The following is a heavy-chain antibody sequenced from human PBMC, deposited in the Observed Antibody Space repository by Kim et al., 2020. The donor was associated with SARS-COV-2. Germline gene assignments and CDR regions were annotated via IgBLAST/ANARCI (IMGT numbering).Heavy chain of an antibody. CDR1: GFTFGDYA. Sequence: GGSLRLSCTASGFTFGDYAMSWFRQAPGKGLEWVGFIRSKAYGGTTEYAASVKGRFTISRDDSKSIAYLQMNSLKTEDTAVYYCTPDDYGSGSYFPYYYGMDVWGQGTTVTVSS. J-gene: IGHJ6*02. D-gene: IGHD3-10*01. CDR3: TPDDYGSGSYFPYYYGMDV. V-gene: IGHV3-49*03. CDR2: IRSKAYGGTT.